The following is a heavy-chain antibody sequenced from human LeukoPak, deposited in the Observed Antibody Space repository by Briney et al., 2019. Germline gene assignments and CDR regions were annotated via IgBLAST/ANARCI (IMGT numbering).Heavy chain of an antibody. Sequence: GGSLRLSCAASGFTFSSYAMHWVRQAPDKGLEWVAVISYDGSNKYYADSVKGRFTISRDNSKNTLYLQMNSLRAEDTAVYYCARTWYGDYRGGFDYWGQGTLVTVSS. V-gene: IGHV3-30-3*01. CDR2: ISYDGSNK. CDR1: GFTFSSYA. J-gene: IGHJ4*02. CDR3: ARTWYGDYRGGFDY. D-gene: IGHD4-17*01.